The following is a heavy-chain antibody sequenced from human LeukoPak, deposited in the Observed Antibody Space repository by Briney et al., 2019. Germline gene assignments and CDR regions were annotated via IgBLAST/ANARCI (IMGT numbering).Heavy chain of an antibody. V-gene: IGHV4-34*01. CDR3: ARGRSYTGLPDAFDI. Sequence: SETLSLTCTVSGGSVSSFYWSWIRQPPGKGLEWIGEINHSGSTNYNPSLKSRVTISVDTSKNQFSLKLSSVTAADTAVYYCARGRSYTGLPDAFDIWGQGTMVTVSS. D-gene: IGHD5-12*01. CDR1: GGSVSSFY. J-gene: IGHJ3*02. CDR2: INHSGST.